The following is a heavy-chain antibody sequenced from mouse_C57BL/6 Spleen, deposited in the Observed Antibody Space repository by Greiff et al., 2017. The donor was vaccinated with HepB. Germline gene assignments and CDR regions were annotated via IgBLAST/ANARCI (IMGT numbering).Heavy chain of an antibody. J-gene: IGHJ1*03. CDR3: ARGGLGYWYFDV. CDR1: GYAFSSSW. V-gene: IGHV1-82*01. CDR2: IYPGDGDT. D-gene: IGHD4-1*01. Sequence: QVQLQQSGPELVKPGASVKISCKASGYAFSSSWMNWVKQRPGKGLEWIGRIYPGDGDTNYNGKFKGKATLTADESSSTAYMQLSSLTSEDSAVYFCARGGLGYWYFDVWGTGTTVTVSS.